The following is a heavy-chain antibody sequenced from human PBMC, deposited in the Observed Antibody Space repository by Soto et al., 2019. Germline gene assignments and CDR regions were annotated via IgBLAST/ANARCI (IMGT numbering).Heavy chain of an antibody. CDR3: ASPLYYGSGSYYTVVGYYYGMDV. CDR2: IDPSDSYT. D-gene: IGHD3-10*01. Sequence: GESLKISCKGSGYSFTSYWISWVRQMPGKGLERMGRIDPSDSYTNYSPSFQGHVTISADKSISTAYLQWSSLKASDTAMYYCASPLYYGSGSYYTVVGYYYGMDVWGQGTTVTVSS. V-gene: IGHV5-10-1*01. CDR1: GYSFTSYW. J-gene: IGHJ6*02.